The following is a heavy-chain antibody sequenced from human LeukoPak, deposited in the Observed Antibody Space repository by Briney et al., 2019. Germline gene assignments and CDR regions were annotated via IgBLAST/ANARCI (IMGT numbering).Heavy chain of an antibody. V-gene: IGHV4-38-2*02. D-gene: IGHD3-10*01. Sequence: SETLSLTCTVSGYSISSGYYWGWIRQPPGKGLEWIGSIYHSGSTYYYPSLKSRVTISVDTSKNKFSLKVNSVTAADTAVYFCARYYGSGRDGDYWGQGTLVTVSS. CDR2: IYHSGST. CDR1: GYSISSGYY. CDR3: ARYYGSGRDGDY. J-gene: IGHJ4*02.